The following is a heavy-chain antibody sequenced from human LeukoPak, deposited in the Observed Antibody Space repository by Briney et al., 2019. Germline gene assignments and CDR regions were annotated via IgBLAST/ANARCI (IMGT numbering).Heavy chain of an antibody. CDR1: GGTFSSYA. J-gene: IGHJ5*02. CDR3: AANYYDSSGYQWFDP. CDR2: IITIFGTA. V-gene: IGHV1-69*05. D-gene: IGHD3-22*01. Sequence: SVKVSCTASGGTFSSYAISWVRQAPGQGLEWMGGIITIFGTANYAQKFQGRVTITTDESTSTAYMELSSLRSEDTAVYYCAANYYDSSGYQWFDPWGQGTLVTVSS.